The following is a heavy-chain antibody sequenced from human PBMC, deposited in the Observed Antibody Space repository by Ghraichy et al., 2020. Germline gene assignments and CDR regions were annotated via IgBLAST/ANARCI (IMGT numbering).Heavy chain of an antibody. CDR2: IGTAGDT. J-gene: IGHJ4*02. V-gene: IGHV3-13*01. Sequence: GGSLRLSCAASGFTFSSYDMHWVRQATGKGLEWVSAIGTAGDTYYPGSVKGRFTISRENAKNSLYLQMNSLRAGDTAVYYCARASRWGGIDYWGQGTLVTVSS. CDR1: GFTFSSYD. D-gene: IGHD3-10*01. CDR3: ARASRWGGIDY.